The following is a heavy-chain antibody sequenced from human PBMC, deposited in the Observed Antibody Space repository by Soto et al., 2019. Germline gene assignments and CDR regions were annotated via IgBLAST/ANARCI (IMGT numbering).Heavy chain of an antibody. V-gene: IGHV1-8*01. CDR1: GYTFTSYD. J-gene: IGHJ4*02. CDR2: MNPNSGNT. Sequence: QVQLVQSGAEVKKPGASVKLSCKASGYTFTSYDITWVRQATGQGLEWMGWMNPNSGNTGCAQKFQGRVTMTRNTSISTAYRELSSVRSEDTAVYYCAREDYGGRPGYWGQGTLGTVSS. CDR3: AREDYGGRPGY. D-gene: IGHD4-17*01.